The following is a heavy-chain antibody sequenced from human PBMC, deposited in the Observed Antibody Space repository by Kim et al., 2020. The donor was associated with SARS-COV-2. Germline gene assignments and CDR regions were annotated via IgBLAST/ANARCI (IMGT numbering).Heavy chain of an antibody. Sequence: SETLSLTCTVSGGSISSGGYYWSWIRQHPGKGLEWIGYIYYSGSTYYNPSLKSRVTISVDTSKNQFSLKLSSVTAADTAVYYCARAGVITMIVVDQNWFDPWGQGTMVTVSS. CDR1: GGSISSGGYY. J-gene: IGHJ5*02. CDR3: ARAGVITMIVVDQNWFDP. CDR2: IYYSGST. V-gene: IGHV4-31*03. D-gene: IGHD3-22*01.